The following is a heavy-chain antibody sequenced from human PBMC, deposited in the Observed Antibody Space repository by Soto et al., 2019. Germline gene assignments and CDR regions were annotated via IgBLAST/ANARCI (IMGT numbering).Heavy chain of an antibody. D-gene: IGHD5-12*01. J-gene: IGHJ5*02. CDR3: ARDGRRVEMATIKWFDP. CDR2: INPNSGGT. CDR1: GYTFTGYY. Sequence: ASVKVSCRASGYTFTGYYMHWVRQAPGQGLEWMGWINPNSGGTNYAQKFQGRVTMTRDTSISTAYMELSRLRSDDTAVYYCARDGRRVEMATIKWFDPWGQGTLVTVSS. V-gene: IGHV1-2*02.